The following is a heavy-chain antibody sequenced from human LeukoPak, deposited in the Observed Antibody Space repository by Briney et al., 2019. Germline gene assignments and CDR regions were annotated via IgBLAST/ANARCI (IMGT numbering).Heavy chain of an antibody. CDR2: IYHSGEV. J-gene: IGHJ6*02. V-gene: IGHV4-4*02. CDR1: GGSISSSNW. D-gene: IGHD3-10*01. CDR3: ARGRGRNYYGMDV. Sequence: SGTLSLTCAVSGGSISSSNWWSWVRQPPGKGLEWIGEIYHSGEVNRNPSLWSRVTLSVDKSTDQFSLTLNSVTAADTAVYFCARGRGRNYYGMDVWGQGTTVTVFS.